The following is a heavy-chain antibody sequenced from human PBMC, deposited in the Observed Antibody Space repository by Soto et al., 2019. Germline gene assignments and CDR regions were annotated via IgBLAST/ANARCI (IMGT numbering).Heavy chain of an antibody. V-gene: IGHV3-33*01. CDR3: ARDKEYSSRRRNYYYVMDV. J-gene: IGHJ6*02. CDR2: IWYDGSNK. Sequence: QEKLVESGGGVVQPGRSLRLSCAASGFTFSTSGMHWVRQVPGKGLEWVAVIWYDGSNKYYGDSVKGRFTISRDNSKNTLYLQMNSLRAEDTAVYYCARDKEYSSRRRNYYYVMDVWGQGTTVTVSS. D-gene: IGHD6-6*01. CDR1: GFTFSTSG.